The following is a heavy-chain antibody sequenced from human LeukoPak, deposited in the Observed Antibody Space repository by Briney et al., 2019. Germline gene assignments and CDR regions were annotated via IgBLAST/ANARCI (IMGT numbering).Heavy chain of an antibody. J-gene: IGHJ6*02. V-gene: IGHV3-30*04. D-gene: IGHD2-21*02. CDR2: ISYGGSNK. CDR3: ARDLLIRAYCGGDCSLYYYGMDV. CDR1: GFTFSSYA. Sequence: GGSLRLSCAASGFTFSSYAMLWVRQAPGKGLEWVAVISYGGSNKYYADSVKGRFTISRDNSKNTLYLQMNSLRAEDTAVYYCARDLLIRAYCGGDCSLYYYGMDVWGQGTTVTVSS.